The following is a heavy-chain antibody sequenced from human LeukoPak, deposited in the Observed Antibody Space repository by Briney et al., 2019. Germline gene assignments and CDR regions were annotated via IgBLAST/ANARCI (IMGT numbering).Heavy chain of an antibody. D-gene: IGHD3-10*01. J-gene: IGHJ4*02. CDR1: GGSISSYY. CDR2: IYYSGST. V-gene: IGHV4-59*08. Sequence: PSETLSLTCTVSGGSISSYYWSWIRQPPGKGLEWIGYIYYSGSTTYNPSLKSRVTISVDTSKNQFSLKLSSVTAADTAVYYCARRGGGGSGSRPYYFDYWGQGTLVTVSS. CDR3: ARRGGGGSGSRPYYFDY.